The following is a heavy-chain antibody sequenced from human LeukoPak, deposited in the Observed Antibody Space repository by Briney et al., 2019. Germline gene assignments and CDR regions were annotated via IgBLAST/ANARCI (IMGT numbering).Heavy chain of an antibody. CDR3: AGIRQLVRYYYYGMDV. J-gene: IGHJ6*02. D-gene: IGHD6-6*01. V-gene: IGHV1-24*01. CDR1: GYTLTELS. CDR2: FDPEDGET. Sequence: GASVKVSCKVSGYTLTELSMHWVRQAPGKGLEWMGGFDPEDGETIYAQKFQGRVIMTEDTSTDTAYMELSSLRSEDTAVYYCAGIRQLVRYYYYGMDVWGQGTTVTVSS.